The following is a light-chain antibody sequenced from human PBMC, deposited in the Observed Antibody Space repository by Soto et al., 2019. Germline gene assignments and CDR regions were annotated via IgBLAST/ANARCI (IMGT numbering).Light chain of an antibody. CDR3: ATWDSSLSTGV. CDR2: END. V-gene: IGLV1-51*02. Sequence: QSVLTQPPSVSAAPGQKVTISCSGSSSTTGNNYVSWYQQLPGTAPKLLIYENDKRPSGIPDRSSGSKSGTSATLDITGLQTGDEADYYCATWDSSLSTGVFGTGTKLTVL. CDR1: SSTTGNNY. J-gene: IGLJ1*01.